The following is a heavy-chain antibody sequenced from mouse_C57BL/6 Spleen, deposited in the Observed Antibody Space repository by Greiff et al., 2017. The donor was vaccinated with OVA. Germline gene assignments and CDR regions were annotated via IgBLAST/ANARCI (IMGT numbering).Heavy chain of an antibody. J-gene: IGHJ1*03. CDR3: ARITAVVAPYWDFDV. D-gene: IGHD1-1*01. Sequence: EVMLVESVAELVRPGASVKLSCTASGFNFKNTYMHWVKQRPEQGLEWIGRIDPANGNTKYAPKFQGKATITADTSSNTAYLQLSSLTSEDTAIYYCARITAVVAPYWDFDVWGTGTTVTVSS. CDR2: IDPANGNT. CDR1: GFNFKNTY. V-gene: IGHV14-3*01.